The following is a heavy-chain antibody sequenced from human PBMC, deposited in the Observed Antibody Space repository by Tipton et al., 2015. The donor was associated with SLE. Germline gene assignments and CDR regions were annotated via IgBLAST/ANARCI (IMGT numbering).Heavy chain of an antibody. Sequence: QLVQSGAEVKKPGASVKVSCKASGGTFSSYAISWVRQAPGQGLEWMGLINLNRGGTKYAQKFQGRVTMTSDTSITTAYMELSSLRSEDTAVYYCAAEEEAAAGYYYYDMDVWGQGTTVSVSS. CDR1: GGTFSSYA. J-gene: IGHJ6*02. V-gene: IGHV1-2*06. CDR3: AAEEEAAAGYYYYDMDV. D-gene: IGHD6-13*01. CDR2: INLNRGGT.